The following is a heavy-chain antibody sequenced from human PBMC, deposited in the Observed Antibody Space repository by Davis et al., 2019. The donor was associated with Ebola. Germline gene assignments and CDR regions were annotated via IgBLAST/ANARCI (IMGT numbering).Heavy chain of an antibody. V-gene: IGHV3-33*01. CDR3: ARAGSIVPPWDYFDY. CDR2: IWYDGSNK. D-gene: IGHD6-6*01. CDR1: GFTFSSYG. Sequence: PGGSLRLSCAASGFTFSSYGMHWVRQAPGKGLEWVAVIWYDGSNKYYADSVKGRFTISRDNSKNTLYLQMNSLRAEDTAVYYCARAGSIVPPWDYFDYWGQGTLVTVSS. J-gene: IGHJ4*02.